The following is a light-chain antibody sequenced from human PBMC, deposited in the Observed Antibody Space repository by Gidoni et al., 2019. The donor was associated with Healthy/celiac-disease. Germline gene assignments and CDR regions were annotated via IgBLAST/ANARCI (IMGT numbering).Light chain of an antibody. V-gene: IGKV3-15*01. CDR2: GAS. CDR1: QSVSSN. Sequence: EIVMTQSPATLSVSPGERATLSCRASQSVSSNLAWYQQQPDQAPRLLIYGASTGSTGIPARFSGSGSGAEFTLTISSLQSEDFAVYYCQQDNNWPRTFGQGTKVEIK. CDR3: QQDNNWPRT. J-gene: IGKJ1*01.